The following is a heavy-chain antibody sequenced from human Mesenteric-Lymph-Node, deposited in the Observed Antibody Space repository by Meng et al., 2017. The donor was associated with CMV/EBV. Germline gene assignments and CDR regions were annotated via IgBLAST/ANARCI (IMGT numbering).Heavy chain of an antibody. J-gene: IGHJ4*02. V-gene: IGHV3-30*02. CDR1: GFTFSDYG. CDR3: AKEATMIGGHFDY. CDR2: IHYDGSSI. Sequence: GGSLRLSCAASGFTFSDYGMHWVRQAPGKGLEWVTFIHYDGSSIDYADSVKGRFTISRDNSKNTLYLQMNSLRPEDTAVYYCAKEATMIGGHFDYWGQGTLVTVSS. D-gene: IGHD3-22*01.